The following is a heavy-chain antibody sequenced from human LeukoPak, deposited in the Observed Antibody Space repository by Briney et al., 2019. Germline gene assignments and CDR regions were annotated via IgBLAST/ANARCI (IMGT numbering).Heavy chain of an antibody. CDR3: AKENHGIVGATTLIDY. D-gene: IGHD1-26*01. Sequence: PGGSLRLSCAASGFTFSSYAMSWVRQAPGKGLEWVSVISASGGNTYYADSVKGRFTISRDNSKYTLYLQMNSLRAEDTAVYYCAKENHGIVGATTLIDYWGQGTLVTVSS. CDR2: ISASGGNT. CDR1: GFTFSSYA. J-gene: IGHJ4*02. V-gene: IGHV3-23*01.